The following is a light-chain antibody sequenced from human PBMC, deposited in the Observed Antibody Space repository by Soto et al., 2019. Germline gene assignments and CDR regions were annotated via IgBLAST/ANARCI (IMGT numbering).Light chain of an antibody. CDR3: QQYNTYSSLT. CDR1: QSIGDW. CDR2: KAS. V-gene: IGKV1-5*03. J-gene: IGKJ4*01. Sequence: DIQMTQSPSTLSASVGDRVTITCRASQSIGDWLAWYQQKPGKAPNLLIYKASSLESGVPSRFSGSGSGTEFTVTISSLQPEDFATYYCQQYNTYSSLTFGGGTKVDIK.